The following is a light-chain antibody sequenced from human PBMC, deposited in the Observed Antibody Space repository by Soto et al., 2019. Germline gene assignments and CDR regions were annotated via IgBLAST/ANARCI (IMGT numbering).Light chain of an antibody. CDR2: IAS. V-gene: IGKV3-11*01. Sequence: EVVLTQSPGTLSLSPGERATLSCRASQSVTTYLAWYQRKPGQAPRLLIYIASNRATGVPARFSGSGSGTDFTLTISSLQPEDFATYYCQQSYSTPSLITFGQGTRLEIK. CDR3: QQSYSTPSLIT. CDR1: QSVTTY. J-gene: IGKJ5*01.